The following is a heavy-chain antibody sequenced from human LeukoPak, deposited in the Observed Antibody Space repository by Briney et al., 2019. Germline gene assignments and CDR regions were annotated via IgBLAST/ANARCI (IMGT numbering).Heavy chain of an antibody. CDR3: ATDRERDPSVYYLV. CDR2: ISDNGGES. CDR1: GFTFTDYA. Sequence: GGSLRLSCAASGFTFTDYAMSWVRQAPEKGLEWISTISDNGGESYYADSVKGRFAISRDNSKNTLFLQMNSLRAEDSAVYYCATDRERDPSVYYLVGGQGTLITVSS. D-gene: IGHD3-22*01. V-gene: IGHV3-23*01. J-gene: IGHJ4*02.